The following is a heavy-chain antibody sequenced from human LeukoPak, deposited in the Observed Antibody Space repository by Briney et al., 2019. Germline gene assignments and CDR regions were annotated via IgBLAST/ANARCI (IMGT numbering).Heavy chain of an antibody. CDR1: GGSISSYY. V-gene: IGHV4-59*01. D-gene: IGHD6-13*01. J-gene: IGHJ4*02. CDR2: IYYSGST. Sequence: SETLSLTCTVSGGSISSYYWCWIRQPPGKGLEWIGYIYYSGSTNYNPSLKSRVTISVDTSKNQFSLKLSSVTAADTAVYYCARGRSLDSSSWYYWGQGTLVTVSS. CDR3: ARGRSLDSSSWYY.